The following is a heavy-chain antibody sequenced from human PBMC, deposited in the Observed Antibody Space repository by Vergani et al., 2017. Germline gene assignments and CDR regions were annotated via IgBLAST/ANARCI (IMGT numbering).Heavy chain of an antibody. CDR3: AREMSNEGFDY. CDR1: GFTFSSSG. Sequence: EVQLVESGGGLVQPGGSLRLSCAASGFTFSSSGMNWVRQAPGKGLEWVSYISSSSSTKYYAEPVKGRFTISRDNAKNSLFLQMSSLKVEDTGVYYCAREMSNEGFDYWGQGTRVTVS. D-gene: IGHD4-11*01. CDR2: ISSSSSTK. V-gene: IGHV3-48*04. J-gene: IGHJ4*02.